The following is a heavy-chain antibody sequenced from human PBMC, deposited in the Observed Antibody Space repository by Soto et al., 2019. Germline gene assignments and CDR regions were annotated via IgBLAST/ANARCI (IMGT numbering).Heavy chain of an antibody. CDR3: ARVSGYYLNWFDP. CDR1: GFTFSSYW. V-gene: IGHV3-74*01. J-gene: IGHJ5*02. D-gene: IGHD3-22*01. CDR2: INSDGSST. Sequence: PGGSLRLSCAASGFTFSSYWMHWVRQAPGKGLVWVSRINSDGSSTSYADSVKGRFTISRDNAKNTLYLQMNSLRADDTVVFYCARVSGYYLNWFDPWGQGTLVTVSS.